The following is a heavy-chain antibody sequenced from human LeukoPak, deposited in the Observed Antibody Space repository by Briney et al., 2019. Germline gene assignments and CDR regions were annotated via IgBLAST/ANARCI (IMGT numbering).Heavy chain of an antibody. CDR3: ATRGQQLVHWYFDL. Sequence: GASVKVSCKVSGYTLTELSMHWVRQAPGKGLEWMGGFDPEDGETIYAQKFQGRVTMTEDTSTDTAYMELSSLRSEDTAVYYCATRGQQLVHWYFDLWGRGTLVTVSS. D-gene: IGHD6-13*01. CDR1: GYTLTELS. V-gene: IGHV1-24*01. CDR2: FDPEDGET. J-gene: IGHJ2*01.